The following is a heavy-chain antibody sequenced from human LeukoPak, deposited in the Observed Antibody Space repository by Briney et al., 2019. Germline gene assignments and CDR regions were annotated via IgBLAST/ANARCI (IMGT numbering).Heavy chain of an antibody. CDR3: AKAIYSSGSFDY. V-gene: IGHV3-48*04. Sequence: GGSLRLSCAASGFTFSSYSMNWVRQAPGKGLEWVSYISSSSTIYYADSVKGRFTISRDNAKNTLYLQMNSLRAEDTALYYCAKAIYSSGSFDYWGQGTLVTVSS. CDR1: GFTFSSYS. CDR2: ISSSSTI. D-gene: IGHD6-19*01. J-gene: IGHJ4*02.